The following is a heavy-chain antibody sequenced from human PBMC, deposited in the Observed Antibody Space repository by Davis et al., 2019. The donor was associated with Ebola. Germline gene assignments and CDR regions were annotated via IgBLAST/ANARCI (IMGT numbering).Heavy chain of an antibody. V-gene: IGHV3-30*04. CDR3: ARDLAVAGNGFDY. Sequence: GESLKISCAASGFTFSSYAMHWVRQAPGKGLEWVAVISYDGSNKYYADSVKGRFTISRDNSKNTLYLQMNSLRPEDTAVYYCARDLAVAGNGFDYWGQGTLVTVSS. J-gene: IGHJ4*02. CDR1: GFTFSSYA. CDR2: ISYDGSNK. D-gene: IGHD6-19*01.